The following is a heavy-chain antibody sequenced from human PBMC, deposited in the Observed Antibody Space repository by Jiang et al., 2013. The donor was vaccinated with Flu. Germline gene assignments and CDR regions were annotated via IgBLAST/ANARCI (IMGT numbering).Heavy chain of an antibody. V-gene: IGHV3-9*01. Sequence: VQLVESGGGLVQPGRSLRLSCAASGFSFNDYAMLWVRQAPGKGLQWVSGISWDSGSIDYADSVKGRFTISRDNAKNSLYLQMNSLIADDTALYYCVKGVVSGWIYYFDFWGQGTLVTVSS. D-gene: IGHD6-19*01. CDR2: ISWDSGSI. J-gene: IGHJ4*02. CDR1: GFSFNDYA. CDR3: VKGVVSGWIYYFDF.